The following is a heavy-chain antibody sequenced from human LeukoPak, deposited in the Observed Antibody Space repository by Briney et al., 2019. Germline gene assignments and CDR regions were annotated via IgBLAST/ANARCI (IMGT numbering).Heavy chain of an antibody. J-gene: IGHJ4*02. CDR1: GFTFSSYG. Sequence: GGSLRLSCAASGFTFSSYGMNWVRQAPGKGLEWVSSISSSSSYIYYADSVKGRFTISRDNAKNSLYLQMNSLRAEDTAVYYCARRGPYDFWSGPRGFDYWGQGTLVTVSS. V-gene: IGHV3-21*01. CDR3: ARRGPYDFWSGPRGFDY. CDR2: ISSSSSYI. D-gene: IGHD3-3*01.